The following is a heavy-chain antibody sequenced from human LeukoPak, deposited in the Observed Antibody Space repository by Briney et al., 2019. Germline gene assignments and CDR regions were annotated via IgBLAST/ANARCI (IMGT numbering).Heavy chain of an antibody. CDR3: ATQVTVTPRGWFDP. D-gene: IGHD4-17*01. V-gene: IGHV1-18*01. CDR2: ISAYNGNT. CDR1: GYTFTSYG. Sequence: ASEKVSCKASGYTFTSYGISWVRQAPGQRLEGMGWISAYNGNTNYAQKLQGRVTMTTDTSTSTAYMELRSLSSDDTAVYYCATQVTVTPRGWFDPWGQGTLVTVSS. J-gene: IGHJ5*02.